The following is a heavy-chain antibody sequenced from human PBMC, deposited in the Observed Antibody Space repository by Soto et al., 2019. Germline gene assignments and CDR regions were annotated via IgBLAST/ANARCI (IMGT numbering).Heavy chain of an antibody. Sequence: ETLSLTCTVSGGSISSYYWSWIRQPPGKGLEWIGYIYYSGSTNYNPSLKSRVTISVDTSKNQFSLKLSSVTAADTAVYYCARHTLYYDYVWGSYRWDYFDYWGQGTLVTVSS. CDR3: ARHTLYYDYVWGSYRWDYFDY. D-gene: IGHD3-16*02. J-gene: IGHJ4*02. CDR2: IYYSGST. V-gene: IGHV4-59*01. CDR1: GGSISSYY.